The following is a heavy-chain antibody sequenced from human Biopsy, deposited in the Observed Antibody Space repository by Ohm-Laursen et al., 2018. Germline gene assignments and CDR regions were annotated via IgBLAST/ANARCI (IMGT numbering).Heavy chain of an antibody. Sequence: SVKVSCKASGGTFSNYAISWVRRAPGEGLEWMGGIIAVSGLVNYAPKFQGRVSITADKSATTAYMELSNLKSEDTAVYYCATPFQYYDSWGGYPPFDHWGQGTLVTVSS. D-gene: IGHD3-3*01. J-gene: IGHJ4*02. CDR1: GGTFSNYA. CDR3: ATPFQYYDSWGGYPPFDH. CDR2: IIAVSGLV. V-gene: IGHV1-69*10.